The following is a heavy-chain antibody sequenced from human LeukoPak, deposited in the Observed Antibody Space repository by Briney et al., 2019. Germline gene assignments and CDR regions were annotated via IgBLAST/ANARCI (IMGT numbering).Heavy chain of an antibody. Sequence: GGSLRLSCAASGFTFSSYAMHWVRQAPGKGLEWVAVISYGGSNKYYADSVKGRFTISRDNSKDTLYLQMNSLRAEGTAVYYCASPMVRGVIIRFDYWGQGTLVTVSS. V-gene: IGHV3-30-3*01. CDR2: ISYGGSNK. J-gene: IGHJ4*02. D-gene: IGHD3-10*01. CDR3: ASPMVRGVIIRFDY. CDR1: GFTFSSYA.